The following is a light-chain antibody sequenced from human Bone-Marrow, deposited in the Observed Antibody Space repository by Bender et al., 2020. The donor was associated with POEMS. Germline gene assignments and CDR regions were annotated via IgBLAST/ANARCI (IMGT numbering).Light chain of an antibody. Sequence: QSALTQPASVSGSPGQSITISCTGTSIDVGAYDYVSWYQRHPGKAPKLMIFDVSSRSSGVSNRFSGSKSGNTASLTISGLQADDEADYYCYSYAGSNTWVFGGGTKLTVL. V-gene: IGLV2-23*02. CDR3: YSYAGSNTWV. J-gene: IGLJ3*02. CDR2: DVS. CDR1: SIDVGAYDY.